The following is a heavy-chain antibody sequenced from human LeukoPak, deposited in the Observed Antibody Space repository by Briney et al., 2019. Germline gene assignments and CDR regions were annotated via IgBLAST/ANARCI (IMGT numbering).Heavy chain of an antibody. CDR3: ARDQGLTGYFDY. CDR2: INPSGGST. Sequence: GASVKVSCKTSGYSFTNYYIHWVRQAPGQGLEWMGIINPSGGSTNYAQKFQGRVTMTRDTSTSTVYMDLSSLRSEDTAVYYCARDQGLTGYFDYWGQGTLVTVSS. V-gene: IGHV1-46*01. J-gene: IGHJ4*02. D-gene: IGHD3-9*01. CDR1: GYSFTNYY.